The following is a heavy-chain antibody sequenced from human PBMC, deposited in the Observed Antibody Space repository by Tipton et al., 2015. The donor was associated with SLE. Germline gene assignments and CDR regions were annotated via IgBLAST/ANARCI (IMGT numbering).Heavy chain of an antibody. CDR2: INHSGST. CDR1: GGSFSGYY. V-gene: IGHV4-34*01. Sequence: LRLSCAVYGGSFSGYYWSWIRQPPGKGLEWIGEINHSGSTDYNPSLKSRVTISVDTSKNQFSLKLSSVTAADTAVYYCARTYYMDVWGKGTTVTVSS. J-gene: IGHJ6*03. CDR3: ARTYYMDV.